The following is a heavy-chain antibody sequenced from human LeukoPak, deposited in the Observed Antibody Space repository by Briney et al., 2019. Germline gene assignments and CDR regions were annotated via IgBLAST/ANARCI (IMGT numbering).Heavy chain of an antibody. CDR2: IYYSGST. J-gene: IGHJ4*02. V-gene: IGHV4-39*01. CDR1: GGSISSSSYY. CDR3: ASHLLQDSSGYPPYYFDY. D-gene: IGHD3-22*01. Sequence: SETPSLTCTVSGGSISSSSYYWGWIRQPPGKGLEWIGSIYYSGSTYYNPSLKSRVTISVDTSKNQFSLKLSSVTAADTAVYYCASHLLQDSSGYPPYYFDYWGQGTLVTVSS.